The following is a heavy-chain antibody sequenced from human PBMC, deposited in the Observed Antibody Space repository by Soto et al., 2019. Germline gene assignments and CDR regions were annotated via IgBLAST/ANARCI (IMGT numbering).Heavy chain of an antibody. D-gene: IGHD2-8*01. CDR3: ARDLPYCTNGVCYTQYFDY. CDR2: IIPILGTA. J-gene: IGHJ4*02. CDR1: GGTFNSYG. V-gene: IGHV1-69*11. Sequence: QVQLVQSGAEVKKPGSSVKVSCKASGGTFNSYGISWVRQAPGQGLEWMGGIIPILGTANYAQKFQGRVTITADESTSVAYMELSSMRYEDTAVYYCARDLPYCTNGVCYTQYFDYRGQGTLVTVSS.